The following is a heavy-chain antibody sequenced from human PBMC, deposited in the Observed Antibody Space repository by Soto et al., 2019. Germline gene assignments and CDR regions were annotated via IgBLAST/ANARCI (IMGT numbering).Heavy chain of an antibody. V-gene: IGHV4-34*01. CDR2: IKYSGNT. J-gene: IGHJ6*02. Sequence: TSETLSLTCAVYGGSFSGYYWSWIRQPPGKGLEWIGEIKYSGNTNYNPSLNSRVTIPVDTSKNQFSLRLRSVTAADTAVYYCARRYYYDSSGQDYYGMDVWGQGTTVTVSS. CDR3: ARRYYYDSSGQDYYGMDV. CDR1: GGSFSGYY. D-gene: IGHD3-22*01.